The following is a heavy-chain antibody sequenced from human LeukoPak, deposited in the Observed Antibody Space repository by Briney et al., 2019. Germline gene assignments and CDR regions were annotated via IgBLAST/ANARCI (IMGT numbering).Heavy chain of an antibody. CDR2: INAYNGNT. CDR3: ARDRIAARPDENWFDP. D-gene: IGHD6-6*01. Sequence: ASVKVSCKASGYTFTSYGISWVRQAPGQGLEWMGWINAYNGNTNYAQKLQGRVTMTTDTSTSTAYMELRSLRSDDTAVYYCARDRIAARPDENWFDPWGQGTLVTVSS. V-gene: IGHV1-18*01. J-gene: IGHJ5*02. CDR1: GYTFTSYG.